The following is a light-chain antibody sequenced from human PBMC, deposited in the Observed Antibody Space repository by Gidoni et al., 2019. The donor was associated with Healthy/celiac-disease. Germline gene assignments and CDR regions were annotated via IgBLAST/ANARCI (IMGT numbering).Light chain of an antibody. J-gene: IGKJ4*01. Sequence: DIVLTQSPATLSLSPGERATLSCRDSQSVSSYLAWYQQKPGQAPRLLIYDASNRATGIPARFSGSGSGTDFTLTISSLEPEDFAVYYCQQSSNWPTFGGGTKVEIK. CDR3: QQSSNWPT. CDR2: DAS. CDR1: QSVSSY. V-gene: IGKV3-11*01.